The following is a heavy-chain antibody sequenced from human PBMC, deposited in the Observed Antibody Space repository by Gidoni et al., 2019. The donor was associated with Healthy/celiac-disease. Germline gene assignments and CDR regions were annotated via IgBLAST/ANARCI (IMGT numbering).Heavy chain of an antibody. J-gene: IGHJ4*02. Sequence: QVQLGQSGAEVKKPGASVKVSCKAAGNTFTSYGISWVRQAPGQGLEWMGGISAYTGNTNYAQKLQGRVTMTTDTSTSTAYMELRSLRSDDTAVYYCARDSSLGAPGGYWGQGTLVTVSS. V-gene: IGHV1-18*04. CDR2: ISAYTGNT. CDR1: GNTFTSYG. CDR3: ARDSSLGAPGGY. D-gene: IGHD6-6*01.